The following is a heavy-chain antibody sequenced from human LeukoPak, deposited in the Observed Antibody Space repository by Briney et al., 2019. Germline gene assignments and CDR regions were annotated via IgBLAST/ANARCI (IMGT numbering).Heavy chain of an antibody. D-gene: IGHD6-13*01. J-gene: IGHJ4*02. CDR2: IWLGGSNK. Sequence: GRSLRLSCAASGFTFSSYGMHWVRQAPGKGLKWVSIIWLGGSNKYYADSVKGRFTISRDNSKNMVYLQMNSLRAEDTAVYYCARGGGAAAGIDYWGQGTLVTVPS. CDR1: GFTFSSYG. CDR3: ARGGGAAAGIDY. V-gene: IGHV3-33*01.